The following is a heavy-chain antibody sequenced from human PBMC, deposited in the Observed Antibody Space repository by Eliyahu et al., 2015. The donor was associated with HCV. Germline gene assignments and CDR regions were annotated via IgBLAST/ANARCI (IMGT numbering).Heavy chain of an antibody. CDR3: ARTSSWYHIDF. J-gene: IGHJ4*02. Sequence: EVQLLESGGNLVLPGGSLTISCVTSGFVFGDYGMNWVRQVPGKGLEWVAHISDRGGDTNYITSVKGRFTVSRDNSKNTLYLQMVRLSVEDTAIYFCARTSSWYHIDFWGQGTLVTVSS. D-gene: IGHD2-2*01. CDR1: GFVFGDYG. V-gene: IGHV3-23*01. CDR2: ISDRGGDT.